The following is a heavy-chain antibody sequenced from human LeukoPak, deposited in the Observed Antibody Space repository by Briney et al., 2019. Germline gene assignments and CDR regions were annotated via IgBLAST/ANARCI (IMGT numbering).Heavy chain of an antibody. V-gene: IGHV3-23*01. J-gene: IGHJ6*02. CDR3: AKDVPLPGAGGLMDV. CDR1: GFTFSSYA. CDR2: ISGSGGST. D-gene: IGHD1-14*01. Sequence: ETGGSLRLSCAASGFTFSSYAMSWVRQAPGKGLEWVSAISGSGGSTYYADSVKGRFTISRDNSKNTLYLQMNSLRAEDTAVYYCAKDVPLPGAGGLMDVWGQGTTVTVSS.